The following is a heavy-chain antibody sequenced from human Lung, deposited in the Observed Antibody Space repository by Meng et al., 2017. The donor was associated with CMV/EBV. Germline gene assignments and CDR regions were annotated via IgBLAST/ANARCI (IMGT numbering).Heavy chain of an antibody. CDR3: TRETGETFWSGSHDS. CDR2: IYYSGSA. Sequence: SETLSLXCTISGGSISSYYWSWIRQPPGKGLEWIGNIYYSGSANYNPSLTSPVTMSVDTSKNQFSLKLSSVTAADTAVYYCTRETGETFWSGSHDSWGQGKXVNVSS. D-gene: IGHD3-3*01. V-gene: IGHV4-59*01. J-gene: IGHJ4*02. CDR1: GGSISSYY.